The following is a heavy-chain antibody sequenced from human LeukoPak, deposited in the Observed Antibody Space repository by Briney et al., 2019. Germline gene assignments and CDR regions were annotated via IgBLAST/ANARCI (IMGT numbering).Heavy chain of an antibody. CDR1: GFTFSNYW. J-gene: IGHJ4*02. CDR2: IKQDGSEK. V-gene: IGHV3-7*03. CDR3: AKDIERFGEFLFDY. D-gene: IGHD3-10*01. Sequence: AGGSLRLSCAASGFTFSNYWMSWVRQAPGKGLEWVANIKQDGSEKYYVDSVKGRFTISRDNAKNSLYLQMNSLRAEDTALYYCAKDIERFGEFLFDYWGQGTLVTVSS.